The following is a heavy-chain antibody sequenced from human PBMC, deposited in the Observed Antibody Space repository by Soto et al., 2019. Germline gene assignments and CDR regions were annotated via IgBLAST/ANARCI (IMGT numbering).Heavy chain of an antibody. V-gene: IGHV3-48*02. CDR2: ITSDERTI. Sequence: EVQLVESGGGLVQPGGSLGLSCSASGFTFRVYSMNWVRQAPGKGLEWVSYITSDERTIHYADSVKGRFTISRDNTKNSVYLKMTSLRDEDTAVYYCARSVEGHFDFWGQGILVTVSS. J-gene: IGHJ4*01. D-gene: IGHD6-19*01. CDR3: ARSVEGHFDF. CDR1: GFTFRVYS.